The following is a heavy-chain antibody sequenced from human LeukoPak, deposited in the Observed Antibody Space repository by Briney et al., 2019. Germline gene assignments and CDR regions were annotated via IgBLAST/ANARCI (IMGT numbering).Heavy chain of an antibody. D-gene: IGHD3-16*02. CDR2: ISWNSGSI. CDR1: GFTFDDYA. V-gene: IGHV3-9*03. CDR3: AKGLRVWGSYRPDAFDI. J-gene: IGHJ3*02. Sequence: PGRSLRLSCAASGFTFDDYAMHWVRQAPGKGLEWVSGISWNSGSIGYADSVKGRFTISRDNAKNSLHLQMNSLRAEDMALYYCAKGLRVWGSYRPDAFDIWGQGTMVTVSS.